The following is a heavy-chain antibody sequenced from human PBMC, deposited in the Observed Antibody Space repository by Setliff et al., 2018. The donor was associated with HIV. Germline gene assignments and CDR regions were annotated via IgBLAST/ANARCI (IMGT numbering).Heavy chain of an antibody. V-gene: IGHV4-61*02. D-gene: IGHD3-3*01. CDR1: GGSISSGGYY. CDR2: IYTSGST. CDR3: ARHVDGGLWNAYYYYGLDV. J-gene: IGHJ6*02. Sequence: PSETLSLTCTVSGGSISSGGYYWSWIRQPAGKGLEWIGRIYTSGSTNYNPSLKSRVTISVDTSQNQFSLKLTSVTAADTAVYYCARHVDGGLWNAYYYYGLDVWGQGTAVTVSS.